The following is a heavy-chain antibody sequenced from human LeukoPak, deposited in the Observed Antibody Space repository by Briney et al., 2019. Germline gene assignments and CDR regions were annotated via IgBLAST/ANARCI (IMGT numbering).Heavy chain of an antibody. V-gene: IGHV3-30*18. CDR1: GFTFSSYG. Sequence: GGSLRLSCAASGFTFSSYGMHWVRQAPGKGLEWVAVISYDGSNKYYADSVKGRFTISRDNSKNTLYLQMNSLRAEDTAVYYCAKGWLAARPGYYFDYWGQGTLVTVSS. CDR2: ISYDGSNK. J-gene: IGHJ4*02. D-gene: IGHD6-6*01. CDR3: AKGWLAARPGYYFDY.